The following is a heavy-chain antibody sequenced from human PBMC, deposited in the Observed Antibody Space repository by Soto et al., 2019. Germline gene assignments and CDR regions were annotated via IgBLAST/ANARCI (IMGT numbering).Heavy chain of an antibody. CDR1: GYTFTSYG. CDR3: ARVSDYYDSSGYPPLYYYGMDV. CDR2: ISAYNGNT. J-gene: IGHJ6*02. Sequence: PSLKVSCKASGYTFTSYGISWVRQAPGQGLEWMGWISAYNGNTNYAQKLQGRVTMTTDTSTSTAYMELRSLRSDDTAVYYCARVSDYYDSSGYPPLYYYGMDVWGQGTTVTVSS. V-gene: IGHV1-18*01. D-gene: IGHD3-22*01.